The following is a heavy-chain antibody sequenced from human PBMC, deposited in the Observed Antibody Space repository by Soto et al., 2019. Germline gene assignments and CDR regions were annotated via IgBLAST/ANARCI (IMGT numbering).Heavy chain of an antibody. Sequence: GGSLRLSCAASGFTFSNYDMNWVRQAPGKGLEWVSYISSDSSTLYYADSVKGRFTISRDYAKNSLYLQMNSLRAEDTAVYYCARERYCSSTSCYFFDYWGLGTLVTVSS. J-gene: IGHJ4*02. CDR1: GFTFSNYD. CDR2: ISSDSSTL. CDR3: ARERYCSSTSCYFFDY. D-gene: IGHD2-2*01. V-gene: IGHV3-48*01.